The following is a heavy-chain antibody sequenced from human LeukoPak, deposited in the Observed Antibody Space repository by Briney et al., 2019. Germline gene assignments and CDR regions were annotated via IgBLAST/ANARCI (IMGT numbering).Heavy chain of an antibody. J-gene: IGHJ4*02. CDR3: ARMYSSGWYPGYYFDY. D-gene: IGHD6-19*01. CDR2: IKQDGSEK. Sequence: GGSLRLSCAASGFTFSSYWMSWVRQAPGKGLEWVANIKQDGSEKYYVDSVKGRFTISRDNAKNSLYLQMNSLSAEDTAVYYCARMYSSGWYPGYYFDYWGQGTLVTVSS. V-gene: IGHV3-7*01. CDR1: GFTFSSYW.